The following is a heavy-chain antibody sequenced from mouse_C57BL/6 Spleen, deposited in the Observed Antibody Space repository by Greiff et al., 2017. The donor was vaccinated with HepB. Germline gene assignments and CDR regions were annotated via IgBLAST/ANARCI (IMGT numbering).Heavy chain of an antibody. CDR1: GFTFSSYG. V-gene: IGHV5-6*01. CDR2: ISSGGSYT. CDR3: ARHGTTVVSPFAY. D-gene: IGHD1-1*01. Sequence: EVNVVESGGDLVKPGGSLKLSCAASGFTFSSYGMSWVRQTPDKRLEWVATISSGGSYTYYPDSVKGRFTISRDNAKNTLYLQMSSLKSEDTAMYYCARHGTTVVSPFAYWGQGTLVTVSA. J-gene: IGHJ3*01.